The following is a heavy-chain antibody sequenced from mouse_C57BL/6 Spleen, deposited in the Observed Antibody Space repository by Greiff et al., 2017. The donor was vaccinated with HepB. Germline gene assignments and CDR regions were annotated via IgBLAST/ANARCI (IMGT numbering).Heavy chain of an antibody. Sequence: VKLQQPGAELVMPGASVKLSCKASGYTFTSYWMHWVKQRPGQGLEWIGEIDPSDSYTNYNQKFKGKTTLTVDKSSSTAYMQLSSLTSEDSAVYYCARLGPMDYWGQGTSGTVSS. D-gene: IGHD4-1*01. V-gene: IGHV1-69*01. J-gene: IGHJ4*01. CDR2: IDPSDSYT. CDR1: GYTFTSYW. CDR3: ARLGPMDY.